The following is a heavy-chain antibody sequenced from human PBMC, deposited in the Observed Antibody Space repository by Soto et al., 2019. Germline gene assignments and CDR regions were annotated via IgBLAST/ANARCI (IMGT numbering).Heavy chain of an antibody. CDR3: AKEGNGGARSSGWEEVXY. Sequence: PGGSLRLSCAASGFTFSTYAMTWVRQAPGKGLEWVSGIIGSGDTTYYADSVKGQFTISRDNSKNTLYLQMSSLRAEDTAVYYCAKEGNGGARSSGWEEVXYWGQGTLVTVSS. CDR1: GFTFSTYA. V-gene: IGHV3-23*01. CDR2: IIGSGDTT. D-gene: IGHD6-19*01. J-gene: IGHJ4*02.